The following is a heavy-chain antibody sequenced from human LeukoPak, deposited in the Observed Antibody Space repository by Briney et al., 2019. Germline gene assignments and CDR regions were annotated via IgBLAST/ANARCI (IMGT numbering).Heavy chain of an antibody. CDR1: GGFFRGYY. J-gene: IGHJ5*02. Sequence: PSETLSLTCAVYGGFFRGYYWSWIPKPPGKGLEWIGEINHSGSTNYNPSLKSRVTISVDTSKNQFSPKLSSVTAADTSVYYCARGVSILTGYYTPYWFDPWGQGTLVTVSS. V-gene: IGHV4-34*01. CDR3: ARGVSILTGYYTPYWFDP. CDR2: INHSGST. D-gene: IGHD3-9*01.